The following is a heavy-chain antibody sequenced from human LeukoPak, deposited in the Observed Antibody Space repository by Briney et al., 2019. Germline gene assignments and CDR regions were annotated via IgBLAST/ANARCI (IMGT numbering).Heavy chain of an antibody. V-gene: IGHV3-23*01. CDR1: GFTFSTFA. J-gene: IGHJ4*02. CDR2: ISGSGGGT. CDR3: ARDLDTRNSYDFAY. D-gene: IGHD5-18*01. Sequence: SGGSLRLSCAASGFTFSTFAMSWVRQAPGKGLEWVSAISGSGGGTYYADSVKGRFTISRVNAKNSLHLQMNSLRAEDTAVYYCARDLDTRNSYDFAYGGQGTLVTVSS.